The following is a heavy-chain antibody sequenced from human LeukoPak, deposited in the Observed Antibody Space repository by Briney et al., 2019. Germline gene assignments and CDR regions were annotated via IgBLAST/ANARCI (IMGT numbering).Heavy chain of an antibody. CDR2: ISSSSSTI. CDR3: AKDLVGATLRLDFDY. V-gene: IGHV3-48*01. Sequence: GGSLRLSCAASGFTYSSHSMNWVRQAPGKGLEWVSYISSSSSTIYYADSVKGRFTISRDNAKNSLYLQMNSLGAEDTAVYYCAKDLVGATLRLDFDYWGQGTLVTVSS. CDR1: GFTYSSHS. J-gene: IGHJ4*02. D-gene: IGHD1-26*01.